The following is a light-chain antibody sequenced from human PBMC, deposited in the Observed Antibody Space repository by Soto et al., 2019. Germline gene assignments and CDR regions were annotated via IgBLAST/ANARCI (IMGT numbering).Light chain of an antibody. V-gene: IGKV1-39*01. Sequence: DIQMTQSPSSLSASVGDRVTITCRASQTISNYLNWYQQRPGRAPKLLVYATSTLQSGVPSRFSGSGSGTDFTLTISRLQPEDSSTYYCQQTYSTPYTFGQGTKVDIK. CDR1: QTISNY. J-gene: IGKJ2*01. CDR3: QQTYSTPYT. CDR2: ATS.